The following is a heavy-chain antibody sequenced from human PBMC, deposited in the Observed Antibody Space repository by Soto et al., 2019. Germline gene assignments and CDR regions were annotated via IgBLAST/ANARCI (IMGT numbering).Heavy chain of an antibody. D-gene: IGHD3-10*01. J-gene: IGHJ4*01. CDR1: GGSISSYY. CDR2: IYYSGST. CDR3: ARGRFKAVNYYAY. V-gene: IGHV4-59*01. Sequence: SETLSLTCTVSGGSISSYYWSWIRQPPGKGPEWIGYIYYSGSTNYNPSLKSRVTISVDTSKNQFSLKLSSVTAADTAVDYCARGRFKAVNYYAYWDQGSLDIGSA.